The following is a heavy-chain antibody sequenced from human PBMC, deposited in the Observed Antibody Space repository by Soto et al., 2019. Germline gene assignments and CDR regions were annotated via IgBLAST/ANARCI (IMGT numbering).Heavy chain of an antibody. Sequence: GGSLRLSCAASGFTFSSYGMHWVRQAPGKGLEWVAVISYDGSNKYYADSVKGRFTISRDNSKNTLYLQMNSLRAEDTAVYYCAKDQECGGDCYSSYFDYWGQGTLVTVSS. D-gene: IGHD2-21*02. V-gene: IGHV3-30*18. CDR3: AKDQECGGDCYSSYFDY. CDR2: ISYDGSNK. CDR1: GFTFSSYG. J-gene: IGHJ4*02.